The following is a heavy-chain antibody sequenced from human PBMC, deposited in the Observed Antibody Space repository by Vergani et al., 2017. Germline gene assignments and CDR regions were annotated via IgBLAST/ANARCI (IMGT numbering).Heavy chain of an antibody. Sequence: QVQLEQSGAEVKKPGSSVTVSCRASGGTFGSHTISWVRQAPGQGLEWVGWINPTTGNPTYARAFTGRFVFSLDTSISTAYLQIGSLKAEDTAVYFCARAKRGRLAVGATDSWGQGTLLTVSS. CDR2: INPTTGNP. V-gene: IGHV7-4-1*01. D-gene: IGHD6-19*01. CDR1: GGTFGSHT. J-gene: IGHJ4*02. CDR3: ARAKRGRLAVGATDS.